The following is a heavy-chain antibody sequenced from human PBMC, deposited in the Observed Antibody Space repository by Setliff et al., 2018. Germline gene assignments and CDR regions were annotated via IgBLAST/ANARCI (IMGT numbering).Heavy chain of an antibody. CDR2: INHSGST. Sequence: YYWIWIRQPPGKGLEWIGEINHSGSTNYNPSLKSRVTISVDTSKNQFSLKLSSVTAADTAVYYCARNGGSALLDYWGQGTLVTVSS. J-gene: IGHJ4*02. V-gene: IGHV4-34*01. CDR3: ARNGGSALLDY. D-gene: IGHD3-10*01. CDR1: YY.